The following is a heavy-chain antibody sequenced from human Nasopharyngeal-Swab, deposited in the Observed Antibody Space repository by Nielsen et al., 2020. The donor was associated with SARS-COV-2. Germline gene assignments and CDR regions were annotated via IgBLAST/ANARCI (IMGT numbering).Heavy chain of an antibody. CDR3: ARGRVYMDV. CDR1: GFTFSSYA. J-gene: IGHJ6*03. Sequence: LSLTCAASGFTFSSYAMHWVRQAPGKGLEWVAVISYDGSNKYYADSVKGRFTISRDNSKNTLYLQMNSLRAEDTAVYYCARGRVYMDVWGKGTTVTVSS. CDR2: ISYDGSNK. V-gene: IGHV3-30-3*01.